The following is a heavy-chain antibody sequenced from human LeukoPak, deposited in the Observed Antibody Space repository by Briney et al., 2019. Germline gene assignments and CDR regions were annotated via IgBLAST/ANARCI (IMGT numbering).Heavy chain of an antibody. CDR3: ARVVVAAARVVVRWFDP. V-gene: IGHV4-59*01. CDR2: IHYSGST. CDR1: GDSISSYY. Sequence: SETLSLTYTVSGDSISSYYWSWIRQPPGKGLEWMGYIHYSGSTTYNPSLESRVTISLDTSKNRFSLKLTSVTAADTAVYYCARVVVAAARVVVRWFDPWGQGTLVTVSS. D-gene: IGHD2-15*01. J-gene: IGHJ5*02.